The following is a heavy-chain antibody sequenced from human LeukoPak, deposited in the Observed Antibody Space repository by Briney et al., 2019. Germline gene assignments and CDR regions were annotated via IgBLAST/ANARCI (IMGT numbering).Heavy chain of an antibody. V-gene: IGHV3-23*01. D-gene: IGHD1-1*01. CDR3: AKDVQSWPTYFDY. J-gene: IGHJ4*02. CDR1: GFTFSNYW. Sequence: GGSLRLSCAASGFTFSNYWMHWVRQAPGKGLQWVSAISGSGGTTYYADSVKGRFTISRDNSRNTLNLQMNSLRGEDSAVYYCAKDVQSWPTYFDYWGQGTLVTVSS. CDR2: ISGSGGTT.